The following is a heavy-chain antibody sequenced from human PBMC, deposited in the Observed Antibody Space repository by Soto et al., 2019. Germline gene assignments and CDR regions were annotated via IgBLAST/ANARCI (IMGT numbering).Heavy chain of an antibody. D-gene: IGHD2-8*02. CDR1: GGTFRRYV. Sequence: QVHLEQSGAEVKKPGSSVKVSCKFSGGTFRRYVIIWVRQVPGQGLEWMGGIIPVSGTANYAQKFHGRFTISSVAVTNTSYMELSSVRFDDTAGYYCATVDISLALVGWFDPWGQGTLVTVSS. CDR2: IIPVSGTA. CDR3: ATVDISLALVGWFDP. V-gene: IGHV1-69*01. J-gene: IGHJ5*02.